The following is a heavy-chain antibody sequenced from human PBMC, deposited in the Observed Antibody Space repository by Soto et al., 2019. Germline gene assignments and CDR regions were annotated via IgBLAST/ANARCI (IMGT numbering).Heavy chain of an antibody. Sequence: GGSLRLSCAASGFTFSSYGMHWVRQAPGKGLEWVAVIWYDGSNKYYADSVKGRFTISRDNSKNTLYLQMNSLRAEDTAVYYCATKIEMATILLEYWGQGTLVTVSS. V-gene: IGHV3-33*01. CDR1: GFTFSSYG. CDR3: ATKIEMATILLEY. J-gene: IGHJ4*02. D-gene: IGHD5-12*01. CDR2: IWYDGSNK.